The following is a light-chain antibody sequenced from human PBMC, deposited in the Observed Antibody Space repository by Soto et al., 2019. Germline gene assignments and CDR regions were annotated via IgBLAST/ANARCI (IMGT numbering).Light chain of an antibody. Sequence: AIRMTQSPSSLSASTGDRVTITCRASQGISSYLAWYQQMPGKAPKLLIYAASTLQSGVPSRFSGSGSGTDFTLTISCLQTEDFATYYCQQYSTYPFTFGGGTKVEIK. CDR1: QGISSY. CDR2: AAS. J-gene: IGKJ4*01. V-gene: IGKV1-8*01. CDR3: QQYSTYPFT.